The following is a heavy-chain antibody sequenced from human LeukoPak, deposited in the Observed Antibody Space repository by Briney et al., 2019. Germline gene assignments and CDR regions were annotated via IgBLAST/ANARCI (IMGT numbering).Heavy chain of an antibody. CDR1: GGSISSYY. Sequence: SETLSLTCTVSGGSISSYYWSWIRQPPGKGLECFGYIYYSGSTSYSPSLKSRVTISVDTSKNQFSLKLSSVAAADTAVYYCARRLYGGNFDNWGQGTLVTVSS. J-gene: IGHJ4*02. D-gene: IGHD4-23*01. CDR2: IYYSGST. V-gene: IGHV4-59*01. CDR3: ARRLYGGNFDN.